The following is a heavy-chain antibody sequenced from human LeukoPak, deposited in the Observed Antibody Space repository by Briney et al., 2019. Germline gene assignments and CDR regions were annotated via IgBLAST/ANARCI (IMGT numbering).Heavy chain of an antibody. Sequence: SETLSLTCSVSGGSITTIFYFWGWIRQPPGKGLEWIGTLSNNGSTYYNPSLKSRLTISVDTSKNHFSLKVNSVTVADTAVYYCARQMGYCSTSSCYTSDYFDSWGQGALVTVSS. V-gene: IGHV4-39*01. CDR1: GGSITTIFYF. J-gene: IGHJ4*02. CDR2: LSNNGST. D-gene: IGHD2-2*01. CDR3: ARQMGYCSTSSCYTSDYFDS.